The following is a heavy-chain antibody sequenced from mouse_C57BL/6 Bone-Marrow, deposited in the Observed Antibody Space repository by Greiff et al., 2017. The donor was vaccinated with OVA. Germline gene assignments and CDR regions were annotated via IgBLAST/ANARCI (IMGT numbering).Heavy chain of an antibody. Sequence: QVQLQQPGAELVKPGASVKLSCKASGYTFTSYWMQWVKQRPGQGLEWIGEIDPSDSYTNYNQKFKGKATLTVDTSSSTAYMQLSSLTSEDSAVYYCARRITTVPARDYAMDYWGQGTSVTVSS. CDR3: ARRITTVPARDYAMDY. CDR2: IDPSDSYT. V-gene: IGHV1-50*01. J-gene: IGHJ4*01. CDR1: GYTFTSYW. D-gene: IGHD1-1*01.